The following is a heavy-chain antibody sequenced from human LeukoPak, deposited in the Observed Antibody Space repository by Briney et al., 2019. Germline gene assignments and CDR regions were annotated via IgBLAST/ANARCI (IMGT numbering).Heavy chain of an antibody. CDR3: ARGDDGLYYDDLTAPYYYYYYMDV. CDR2: IRYDGSNK. Sequence: GGSLRLSCAASGFTFSSYGMHWVRRAPGKGLEWVAFIRYDGSNKYYADSVKGRFTISRDNSKNTLYLQMNSLRAEDTAVYYFARGDDGLYYDDLTAPYYYYYYMDVWGKGTTVTVSS. J-gene: IGHJ6*03. V-gene: IGHV3-30*02. D-gene: IGHD3-9*01. CDR1: GFTFSSYG.